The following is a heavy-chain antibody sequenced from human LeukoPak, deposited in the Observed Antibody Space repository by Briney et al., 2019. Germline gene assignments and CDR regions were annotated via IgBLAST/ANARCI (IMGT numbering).Heavy chain of an antibody. J-gene: IGHJ4*02. CDR3: AREGSSGSYLFDY. CDR1: GFTFSSYA. Sequence: GGSLRLSCPASGFTFSSYAMHWVRQAPGRGLEGVAVISYDGSNKYYADSVKGRFTISRDNSKNTLYLQMNSLRAEDTAVYYCAREGSSGSYLFDYWGQGTLVTVSS. V-gene: IGHV3-30-3*01. D-gene: IGHD1-26*01. CDR2: ISYDGSNK.